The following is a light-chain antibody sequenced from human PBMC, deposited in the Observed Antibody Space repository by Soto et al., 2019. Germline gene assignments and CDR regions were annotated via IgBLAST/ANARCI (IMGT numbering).Light chain of an antibody. V-gene: IGLV1-51*01. J-gene: IGLJ3*02. Sequence: QSVLTQPPSVSAAPGQKVTIACSGSSSNIGHNHVSWYQQLPGTAPKLLIYENNKRPAGIHDQLSGFKSGTSATLGITGFKTGDEDDYYWGTWDRTLSAGVLGGGIKLPVL. CDR1: SSNIGHNH. CDR3: GTWDRTLSAGV. CDR2: ENN.